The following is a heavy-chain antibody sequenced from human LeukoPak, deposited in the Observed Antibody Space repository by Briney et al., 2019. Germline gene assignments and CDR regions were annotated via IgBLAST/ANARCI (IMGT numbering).Heavy chain of an antibody. Sequence: GGSLRLSCAASGFTFNSNYMTWVRQAPGKGLEWVSIIYSGGSTYYADSVKGRFTISRHNSKNTLYLQMNSLKPEDTAVYYCARSRYSAYDLSYWGQGTLVTVSS. CDR1: GFTFNSNY. D-gene: IGHD5-12*01. CDR2: IYSGGST. CDR3: ARSRYSAYDLSY. V-gene: IGHV3-53*04. J-gene: IGHJ4*02.